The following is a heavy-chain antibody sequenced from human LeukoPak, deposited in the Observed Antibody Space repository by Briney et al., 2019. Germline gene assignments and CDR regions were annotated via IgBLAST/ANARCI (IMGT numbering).Heavy chain of an antibody. J-gene: IGHJ5*02. Sequence: SETLSLTCAVYGGSFSGYYWSWIRHPPGKGLEWIGEINHSGSTNYNPSLKSRVTISVDTSKNQFSPKLSSVTAADTAVYYCARAGSGTDNWFDPWGQGTLVTVSS. V-gene: IGHV4-34*01. CDR1: GGSFSGYY. CDR2: INHSGST. D-gene: IGHD1-26*01. CDR3: ARAGSGTDNWFDP.